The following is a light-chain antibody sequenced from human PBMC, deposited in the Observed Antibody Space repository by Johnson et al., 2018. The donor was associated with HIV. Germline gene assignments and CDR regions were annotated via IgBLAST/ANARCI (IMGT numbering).Light chain of an antibody. J-gene: IGLJ1*01. CDR2: ANN. CDR3: ATWDSSLTLYV. Sequence: QSVLTQPPSVSAAPGQKVTISCSGSSSNIGKNYVSWYQQLPGKAPKLLIYANNERPSGIPYRFSGSKSGTSATLGITGLQTGHEADYYCATWDSSLTLYVFGTGTKVTVL. CDR1: SSNIGKNY. V-gene: IGLV1-51*01.